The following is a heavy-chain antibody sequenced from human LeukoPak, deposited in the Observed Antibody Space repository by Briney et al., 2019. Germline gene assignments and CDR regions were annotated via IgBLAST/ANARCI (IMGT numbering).Heavy chain of an antibody. J-gene: IGHJ4*02. V-gene: IGHV3-53*05. Sequence: PGGSLRLSCAASGFTVSSNYMSWVRQAPGKGLEWGSVIYSGGSTYYADSVKGRFTISRDNSKNTLYLQMNSLRAEDTAVYYCVYVDTVMATGDYWGQGTLVTVSS. CDR2: IYSGGST. CDR1: GFTVSSNY. CDR3: VYVDTVMATGDY. D-gene: IGHD5-18*01.